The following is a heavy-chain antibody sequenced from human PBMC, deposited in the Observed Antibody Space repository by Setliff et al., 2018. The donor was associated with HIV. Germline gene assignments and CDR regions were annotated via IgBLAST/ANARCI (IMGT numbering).Heavy chain of an antibody. CDR3: ARHTVFVRYFDH. J-gene: IGHJ4*02. V-gene: IGHV4-59*11. CDR2: FYYTGST. D-gene: IGHD2-2*02. CDR1: AASIWSHY. Sequence: SETLSLTCTVSAASIWSHYWSWIRQSPGKGLEWIGNFYYTGSTDYNPSFKSRVTISLDKSNNQISLNLSSATAADTAVYYCARHTVFVRYFDHWGQGMLVTVSS.